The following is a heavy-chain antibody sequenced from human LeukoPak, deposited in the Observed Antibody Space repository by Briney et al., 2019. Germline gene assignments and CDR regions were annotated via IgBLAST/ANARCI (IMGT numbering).Heavy chain of an antibody. Sequence: PGGSLRLSRAASGFIFRSSWMSWVRQAPGKGLEWVANTNQDESEKIYVESVKGRFTISRDNARNSLYLQMDSLRAEDTAVFYCARERGFSSFDIWGQGTMVAVS. D-gene: IGHD3-10*01. V-gene: IGHV3-7*01. CDR3: ARERGFSSFDI. J-gene: IGHJ3*02. CDR2: TNQDESEK. CDR1: GFIFRSSW.